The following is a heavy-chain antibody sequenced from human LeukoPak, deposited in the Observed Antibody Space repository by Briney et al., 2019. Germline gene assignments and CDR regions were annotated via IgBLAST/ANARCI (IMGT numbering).Heavy chain of an antibody. J-gene: IGHJ3*02. CDR2: IYHSGST. V-gene: IGHV4-38-2*01. CDR3: ARRRSSGYSGPDAFDI. Sequence: SETLSLTCAVSGYSISSGYYWGWIRQPPGKGLEWIGSIYHSGSTYYNPSLKSRVTISVDTSKNQFSLKLSSVTAADTAVYYCARRRSSGYSGPDAFDIWGQGTMVNVSS. CDR1: GYSISSGYY. D-gene: IGHD3-22*01.